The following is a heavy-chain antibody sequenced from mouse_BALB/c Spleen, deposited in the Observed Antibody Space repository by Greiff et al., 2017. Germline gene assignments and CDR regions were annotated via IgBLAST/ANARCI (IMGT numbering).Heavy chain of an antibody. D-gene: IGHD2-4*01. Sequence: VQLQQSGAELMKPGASVKISCKATGYTFSSYWIEWVKQRPGHGLEWIGEILPGSGSTNYNEKFKGKATFTADTSSNTAYMQLSSLTSEDSAVYYCATLYDYDGRGYAMDYWGQGTSVTVSS. CDR3: ATLYDYDGRGYAMDY. CDR2: ILPGSGST. J-gene: IGHJ4*01. V-gene: IGHV1-9*01. CDR1: GYTFSSYW.